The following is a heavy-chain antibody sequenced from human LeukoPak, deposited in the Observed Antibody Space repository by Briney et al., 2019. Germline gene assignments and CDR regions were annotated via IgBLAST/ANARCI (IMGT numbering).Heavy chain of an antibody. CDR2: IYSGGST. V-gene: IGHV3-66*01. CDR1: GFTVSSNY. J-gene: IGHJ6*02. D-gene: IGHD3-9*01. CDR3: ARDLRYFDWLLRRNEDYGMDV. Sequence: GGSLRHSCAASGFTVSSNYMSWVRRAPGKGLEWVSVIYSGGSTYYADSVKGRFTISRDNSKNTLYLQMNSLRAEDTAVYYCARDLRYFDWLLRRNEDYGMDVWGQGTTVTVSS.